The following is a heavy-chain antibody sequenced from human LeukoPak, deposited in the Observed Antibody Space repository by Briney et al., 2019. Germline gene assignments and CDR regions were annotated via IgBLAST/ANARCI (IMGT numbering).Heavy chain of an antibody. CDR1: GGSISSSSYY. J-gene: IGHJ5*02. Sequence: SETLSLTCTVSGGSISSSSYYWGWIRQPPGKGLEWIGSIYYSGSTNYNPSLKSRVTISVDTSKNQFSLKLSSVTAADTAVYYCAREIPDIVVVPAAIGWFDPWGQGTLVTVSS. V-gene: IGHV4-39*07. D-gene: IGHD2-2*02. CDR3: AREIPDIVVVPAAIGWFDP. CDR2: IYYSGST.